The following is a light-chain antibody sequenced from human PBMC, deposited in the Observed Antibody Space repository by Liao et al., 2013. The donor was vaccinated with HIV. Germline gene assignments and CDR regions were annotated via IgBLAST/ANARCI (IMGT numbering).Light chain of an antibody. Sequence: SYELTQPASVSVAPGKTARITCGGNNIGSKTVHWYQQKPGQAPVLVIYDDNDRPSGIPERFSGSNSGNTATLTVSRVEAGDEADYYCQVWDSSSDHVVFGGGTKLTVL. CDR3: QVWDSSSDHVV. V-gene: IGLV3-21*04. CDR1: NIGSKT. CDR2: DDN. J-gene: IGLJ2*01.